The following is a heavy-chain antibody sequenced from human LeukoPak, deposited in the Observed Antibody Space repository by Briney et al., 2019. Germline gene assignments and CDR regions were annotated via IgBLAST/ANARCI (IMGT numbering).Heavy chain of an antibody. V-gene: IGHV3-23*01. CDR1: GFTFSGYV. D-gene: IGHD3-22*01. Sequence: GGSLRLSCAASGFTFSGYVMSWVRQAPGKGLEWVSAMSGGGANAYYADAVRGRFTISRDNSRSTLYLQMNSLRAEDTAVYYCAKGRDFYDSTVDFDYWGQGTLVTVSS. CDR3: AKGRDFYDSTVDFDY. CDR2: MSGGGANA. J-gene: IGHJ4*02.